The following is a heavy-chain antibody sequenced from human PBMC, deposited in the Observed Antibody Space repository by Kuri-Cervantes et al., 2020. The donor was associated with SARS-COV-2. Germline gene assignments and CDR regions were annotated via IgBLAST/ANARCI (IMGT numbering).Heavy chain of an antibody. D-gene: IGHD6-13*01. CDR2: INPNSGGT. J-gene: IGHJ3*02. CDR3: ARDADSSSWYPGAFDI. V-gene: IGHV1-2*06. CDR1: VDTFTSYG. Sequence: ASVNDSCKASVDTFTSYGTSWVRQAPGQGLEWMGRINPNSGGTNYAQKFQGRVTMTRDTSISTAYMELSRLRSDDTTVYYCARDADSSSWYPGAFDIWGQGTMVTVSS.